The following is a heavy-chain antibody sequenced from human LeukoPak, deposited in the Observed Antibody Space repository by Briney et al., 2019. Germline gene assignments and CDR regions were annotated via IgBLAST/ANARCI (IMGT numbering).Heavy chain of an antibody. J-gene: IGHJ4*02. CDR2: IYYSGST. Sequence: SETLSLTCTVSGGSISSSSYYWGWIRQPPGKGLEWIGSIYYSGSTYYNPSLKSRVTISVDTSKNQFSLKLSSVTAADTAVYYCARQRNSGSYYDTIDYWGQGTLVTVSS. CDR3: ARQRNSGSYYDTIDY. CDR1: GGSISSSSYY. V-gene: IGHV4-39*07. D-gene: IGHD1-26*01.